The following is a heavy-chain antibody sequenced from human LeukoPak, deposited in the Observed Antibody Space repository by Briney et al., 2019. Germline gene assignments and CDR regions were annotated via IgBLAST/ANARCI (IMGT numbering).Heavy chain of an antibody. D-gene: IGHD2-2*01. V-gene: IGHV4-38-2*01. CDR1: GHSIRSGYY. J-gene: IGHJ5*02. CDR3: AKSESSSTSSYFDP. CDR2: VFHSGTT. Sequence: PSETLSLTCVVSGHSIRSGYYWDWIRQTPGKGLEWIGRVFHSGTTYYNPSLKSRVTISVDTSKNQFSLKLRSVTAADTAVYYCAKSESSSTSSYFDPWGQGTLVTVSS.